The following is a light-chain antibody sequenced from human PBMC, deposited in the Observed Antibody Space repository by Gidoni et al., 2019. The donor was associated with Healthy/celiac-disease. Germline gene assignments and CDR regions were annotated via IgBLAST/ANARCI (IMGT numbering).Light chain of an antibody. CDR2: GAS. V-gene: IGKV3-15*01. CDR3: QQYNNWPWT. Sequence: EIVMPQSPATLSVSPGERATLSCRASQSVSSNLAWYQQKPGQAPRLLIYGASTRATGIPARFSGSGSGTELTLTISSLQSEDFAVYYCQQYNNWPWTFGQGTKVEIK. J-gene: IGKJ1*01. CDR1: QSVSSN.